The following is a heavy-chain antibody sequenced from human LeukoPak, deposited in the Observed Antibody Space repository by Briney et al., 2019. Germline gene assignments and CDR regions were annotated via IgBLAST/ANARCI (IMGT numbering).Heavy chain of an antibody. CDR3: ARVLVVEAANWFDP. D-gene: IGHD2-15*01. CDR2: INPNSGGT. V-gene: IGHV1-2*06. Sequence: ASVKVSCKASGYTFTGYYMHWVRQAPGQGLEWTGRINPNSGGTSFAQKFQGRVTMTRDTSINTAYMELSRLRSYDKAVYYCARVLVVEAANWFDPWGQGTLVTVSS. J-gene: IGHJ5*02. CDR1: GYTFTGYY.